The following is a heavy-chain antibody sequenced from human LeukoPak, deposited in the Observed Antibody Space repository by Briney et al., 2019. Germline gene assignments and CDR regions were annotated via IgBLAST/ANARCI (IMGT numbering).Heavy chain of an antibody. Sequence: QAGGSLRLSCAASGFTFDDYAVHWVRQAPGKGLEWVSLISGDGGSTYYADSVKGRFTISRDNSKNSLYLQMNSLRTEDTALYYCAKAFEDIVVVVADYYFDYWGQGTLVTVSS. D-gene: IGHD2-15*01. CDR3: AKAFEDIVVVVADYYFDY. CDR1: GFTFDDYA. J-gene: IGHJ4*02. V-gene: IGHV3-43*02. CDR2: ISGDGGST.